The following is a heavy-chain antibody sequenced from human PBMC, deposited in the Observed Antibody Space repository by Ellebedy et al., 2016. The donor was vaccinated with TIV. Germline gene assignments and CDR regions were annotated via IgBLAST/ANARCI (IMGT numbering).Heavy chain of an antibody. CDR2: INPHVGTT. Sequence: AASVKVSCKVSGYSLIELSMHWMRQAPGQGLAWMGIINPHVGTTTYSQTFQGRVTMTRDTSTSTVYMELSSLTSEDTAVYYCAREAILVSEEAFPVSMNYWGQGTLVTVSS. J-gene: IGHJ4*02. D-gene: IGHD3-3*02. CDR1: GYSLIELS. V-gene: IGHV1-46*01. CDR3: AREAILVSEEAFPVSMNY.